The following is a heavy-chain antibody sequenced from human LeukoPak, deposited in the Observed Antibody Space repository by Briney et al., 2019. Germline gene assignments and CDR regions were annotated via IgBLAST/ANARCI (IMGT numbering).Heavy chain of an antibody. Sequence: ESGPTLVNPTQTLTLTCTFSGSSLSTSGVGVGWIRQPPGKALEGLALIYWDDDKRYSPSLKSRLTITKDTSKNQVVLTMTNMDPVDTATYYCAHIRCGGDCYSLYFDYWGQGTLVTVSS. CDR2: IYWDDDK. CDR1: GSSLSTSGVG. CDR3: AHIRCGGDCYSLYFDY. V-gene: IGHV2-5*02. D-gene: IGHD2-21*02. J-gene: IGHJ4*02.